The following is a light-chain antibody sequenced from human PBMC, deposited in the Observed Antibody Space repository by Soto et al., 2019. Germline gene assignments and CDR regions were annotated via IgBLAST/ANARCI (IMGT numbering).Light chain of an antibody. Sequence: EIVMTQSPATLSVSPGERATLSCRASQSVSSNLAWYQQRPDQAPRLLIYGASTRATGIPDRFSGSGSGTDFTLTISRLEPEDFAVYYCQQYGGSPPFTFGQGTKLEI. J-gene: IGKJ2*01. CDR3: QQYGGSPPFT. V-gene: IGKV3-20*01. CDR2: GAS. CDR1: QSVSSN.